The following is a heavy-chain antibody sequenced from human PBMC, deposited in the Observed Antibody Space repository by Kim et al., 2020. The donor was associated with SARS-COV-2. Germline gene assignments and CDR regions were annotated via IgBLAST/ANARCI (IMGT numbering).Heavy chain of an antibody. Sequence: GGSLRLSCAASGFTFSSYAMHWVRQAPGKGLEWVAVISYDGSNKYYADSVKGRFTISRDNSKNTLYLQMNSLRAEDTAVYYCALDRWELVDYWGQGTLVTVSS. CDR2: ISYDGSNK. J-gene: IGHJ4*02. D-gene: IGHD1-26*01. V-gene: IGHV3-30*04. CDR3: ALDRWELVDY. CDR1: GFTFSSYA.